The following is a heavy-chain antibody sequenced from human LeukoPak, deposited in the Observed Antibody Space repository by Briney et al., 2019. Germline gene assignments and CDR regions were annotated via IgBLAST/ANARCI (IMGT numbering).Heavy chain of an antibody. V-gene: IGHV3-23*01. D-gene: IGHD5-12*01. Sequence: GGSLRLSCAASGFTFSSYGMHWVRQAPGKGLEWVSAISGSGGSTYYADSVKGRFAISRDNSKNTLYLQMNSLRAEDTAVYYCAKDPLSPAVATIYAFDIWGQGTMVTVSS. CDR2: ISGSGGST. J-gene: IGHJ3*02. CDR3: AKDPLSPAVATIYAFDI. CDR1: GFTFSSYG.